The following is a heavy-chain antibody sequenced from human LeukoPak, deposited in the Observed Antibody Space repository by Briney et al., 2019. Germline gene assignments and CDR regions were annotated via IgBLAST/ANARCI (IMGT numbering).Heavy chain of an antibody. J-gene: IGHJ6*02. Sequence: SETLSLTCTVSGGSISSYYWSWIRQPAGKGLEWIGRIYTSGSTNYNPSLKSRVTMSVDTSKNRFSLKLSSVTAADTAVYYCARDRAYSSSWSYYYYGMDVWGQGTTVTVSS. CDR2: IYTSGST. D-gene: IGHD6-13*01. CDR3: ARDRAYSSSWSYYYYGMDV. CDR1: GGSISSYY. V-gene: IGHV4-4*07.